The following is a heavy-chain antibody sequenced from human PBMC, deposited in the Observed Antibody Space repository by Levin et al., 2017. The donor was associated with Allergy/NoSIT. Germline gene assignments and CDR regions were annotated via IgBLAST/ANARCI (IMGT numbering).Heavy chain of an antibody. CDR2: IYYTGNT. Sequence: PSETLSLTCTVSSGSISSYYWGWIRQPPGKRLEWIGYIYYTGNTNYNPSLKSRVSVSVDTSKNQFSLKLSAVTAADTAVYYCARSAGGYNTWGFWFDPWGQGTLVTVAA. D-gene: IGHD5-24*01. CDR1: SGSISSYY. V-gene: IGHV4-59*01. J-gene: IGHJ5*02. CDR3: ARSAGGYNTWGFWFDP.